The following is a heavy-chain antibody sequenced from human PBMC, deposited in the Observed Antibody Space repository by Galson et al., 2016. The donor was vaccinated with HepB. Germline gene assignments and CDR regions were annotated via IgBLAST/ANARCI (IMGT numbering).Heavy chain of an antibody. V-gene: IGHV4-31*03. CDR1: GGSINIGPYY. CDR2: MFYSGSA. CDR3: ARGHQRELSFDF. D-gene: IGHD1-7*01. Sequence: TLSLTCTVSGGSINIGPYYWTWIRQHPGKGLEWIGYMFYSGSAYYNPSLESRLTISVETSKNQFSLNLTSVTAADTAVYYCARGHQRELSFDFWGPGMVVAVSS. J-gene: IGHJ4*02.